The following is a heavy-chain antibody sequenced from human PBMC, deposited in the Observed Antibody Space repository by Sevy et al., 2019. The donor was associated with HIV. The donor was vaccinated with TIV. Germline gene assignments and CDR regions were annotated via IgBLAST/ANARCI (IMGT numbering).Heavy chain of an antibody. D-gene: IGHD6-13*01. CDR1: GGSVSSYF. Sequence: TLSLTCTVSGGSVSSYFWSWIRQPPGKGLEWIGYIYYSGSTDYNPSLKSRVTISLDTSKNQFSLKLSSVTAADTAVYYCARESPYIAAAGKYYYYNGMDVWGQGTTVTVSS. J-gene: IGHJ6*02. CDR3: ARESPYIAAAGKYYYYNGMDV. CDR2: IYYSGST. V-gene: IGHV4-59*02.